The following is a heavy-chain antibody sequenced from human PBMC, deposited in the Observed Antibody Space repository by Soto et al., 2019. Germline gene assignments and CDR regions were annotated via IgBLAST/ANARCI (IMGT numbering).Heavy chain of an antibody. J-gene: IGHJ4*01. CDR3: ARTPRSNYLESCFDC. D-gene: IGHD4-4*01. V-gene: IGHV3-7*05. Sequence: GGSPRLSCAASGFTFGSYWMSWVGQGPGKGLEWVANIKQDGSEKYYVDSVKGRFTISRDNAKNSLYLQMNSLRAEDTAVYYCARTPRSNYLESCFDCWGQGTLVTVSS. CDR1: GFTFGSYW. CDR2: IKQDGSEK.